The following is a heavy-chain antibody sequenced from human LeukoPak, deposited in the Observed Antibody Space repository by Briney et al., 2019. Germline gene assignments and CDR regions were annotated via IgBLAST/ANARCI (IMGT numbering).Heavy chain of an antibody. D-gene: IGHD3-22*01. Sequence: ASVKVPCKASGYTFTSYAMHWVRQAPGQRLEWMGWINAGNGNTKYSQEFQGRVTITRDTSASTAYMELSSLRSEDMAVYYCARGYYYDSSGYPDAFDIWGQGTMVTVSS. CDR2: INAGNGNT. V-gene: IGHV1-3*03. CDR3: ARGYYYDSSGYPDAFDI. CDR1: GYTFTSYA. J-gene: IGHJ3*02.